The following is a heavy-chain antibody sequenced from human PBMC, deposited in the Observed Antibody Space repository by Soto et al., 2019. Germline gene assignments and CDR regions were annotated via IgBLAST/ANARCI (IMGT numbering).Heavy chain of an antibody. Sequence: ASVKVSCKASGYTFIGYHVHWVRQDPGQGLEWMGWINPDSGGTNYAQNFQGRVTLTRDTSISTAYMELSRLRSDDTAVYYCARVMTYYDDSSGAMDVGGQGTTVTVSS. D-gene: IGHD3-22*01. CDR2: INPDSGGT. CDR1: GYTFIGYH. CDR3: ARVMTYYDDSSGAMDV. V-gene: IGHV1-2*02. J-gene: IGHJ6*02.